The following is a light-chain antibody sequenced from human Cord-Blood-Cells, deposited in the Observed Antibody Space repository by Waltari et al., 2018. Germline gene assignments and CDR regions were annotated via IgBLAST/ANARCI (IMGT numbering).Light chain of an antibody. CDR2: GVS. Sequence: QSALTQPRSVPGSPGQSLTIPCPETSSAVGGDNSVPWYQQHPGKAPKLMIYGVSKRPSGVPDRFSGSKSGNTASLTISGLQAEDEADYYCCSYAGSYVFGTGTKVTVL. V-gene: IGLV2-11*01. CDR3: CSYAGSYV. CDR1: SSAVGGDNS. J-gene: IGLJ1*01.